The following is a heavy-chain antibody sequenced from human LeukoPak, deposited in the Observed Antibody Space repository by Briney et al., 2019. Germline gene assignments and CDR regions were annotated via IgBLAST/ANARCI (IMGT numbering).Heavy chain of an antibody. Sequence: GGSLRLSCAASGFTVSSSYMSWVRQAPGKRLEWVSLIYSGGTTYYADSVKGRFTISRDYSKNTLYLQMNSLRAEGTAVYFCAKHVGYTYGLGSWGQGTLVTVAS. J-gene: IGHJ5*02. V-gene: IGHV3-53*01. D-gene: IGHD5-18*01. CDR1: GFTVSSSY. CDR2: IYSGGTT. CDR3: AKHVGYTYGLGS.